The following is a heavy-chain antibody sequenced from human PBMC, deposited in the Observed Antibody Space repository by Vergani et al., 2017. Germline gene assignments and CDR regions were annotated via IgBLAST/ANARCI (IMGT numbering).Heavy chain of an antibody. V-gene: IGHV3-15*01. Sequence: EVQLVESGGGLVKPGGSLRLSCAASGFTFSNAWMSWVRQAPGKGLEWVGRIKSKTDGGTTDYAAPVKGRFTNSRDDSKNTLYLQMNSLKTEDTAVYYCTTGRGFVVGVAATIDAFDIWGQGTMVTVSS. D-gene: IGHD2-15*01. CDR2: IKSKTDGGTT. CDR3: TTGRGFVVGVAATIDAFDI. CDR1: GFTFSNAW. J-gene: IGHJ3*02.